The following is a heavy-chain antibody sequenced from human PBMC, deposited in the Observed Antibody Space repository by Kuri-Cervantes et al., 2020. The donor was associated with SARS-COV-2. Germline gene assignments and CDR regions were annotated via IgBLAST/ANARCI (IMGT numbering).Heavy chain of an antibody. J-gene: IGHJ3*02. CDR1: GYTFTSYY. Sequence: ASVKVSCKASGYTFTSYYMHWVRQAPGQWLEWMGIINPSGGSTSYAQKFQGRVTMTRDTSTSTVYMELSSLRSEDKAVYYRAREDIVVVPAYYDDAFDIWGQGTMVTVSS. CDR2: INPSGGST. D-gene: IGHD2-2*01. V-gene: IGHV1-46*01. CDR3: AREDIVVVPAYYDDAFDI.